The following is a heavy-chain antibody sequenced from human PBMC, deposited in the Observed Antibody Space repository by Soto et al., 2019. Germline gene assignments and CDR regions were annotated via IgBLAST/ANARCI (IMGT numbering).Heavy chain of an antibody. CDR1: GFTFSSYG. CDR3: AKGVPFKLVRQGFGSFY. J-gene: IGHJ4*02. Sequence: GGSLRLSCAASGFTFSSYGMHWVRQAPGKGLEWVAVISYEGSNKYYADSVKGPFTISRDKSKNTLDLQMNSLRAEDTAVYYCAKGVPFKLVRQGFGSFYWGQGTLVTVSS. D-gene: IGHD6-6*01. CDR2: ISYEGSNK. V-gene: IGHV3-30*18.